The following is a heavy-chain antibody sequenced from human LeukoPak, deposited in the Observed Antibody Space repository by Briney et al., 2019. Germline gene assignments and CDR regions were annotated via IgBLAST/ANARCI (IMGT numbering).Heavy chain of an antibody. J-gene: IGHJ4*02. Sequence: GGSLRLSCAASGFTVRSNYMSWVRQAPGKGLEWVSVIYSGGSTFYADSVKGRFTISRDNSKNTLYLQMNSLRAEDTAVYYCARCSLAFFDYWGQGALVTVSS. CDR1: GFTVRSNY. V-gene: IGHV3-66*01. CDR2: IYSGGST. D-gene: IGHD3-10*02. CDR3: ARCSLAFFDY.